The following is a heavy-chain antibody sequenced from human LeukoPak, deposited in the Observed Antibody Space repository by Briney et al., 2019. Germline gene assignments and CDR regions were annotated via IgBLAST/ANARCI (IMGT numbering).Heavy chain of an antibody. CDR2: IRNDGTNR. J-gene: IGHJ4*02. D-gene: IGHD6-19*01. Sequence: GGSLRLSCAASGFTFSLYGMHWVRQAPGKGLEWVAFIRNDGTNRYYADSVKGRFTIFRDNSKNTLYLQMNSLRTEDTAVYYCAKAAPGWTFDYWGQGTLVTVSS. CDR3: AKAAPGWTFDY. V-gene: IGHV3-30*02. CDR1: GFTFSLYG.